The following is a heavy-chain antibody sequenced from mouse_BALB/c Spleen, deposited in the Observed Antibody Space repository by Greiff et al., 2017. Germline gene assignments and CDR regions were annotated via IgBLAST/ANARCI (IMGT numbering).Heavy chain of an antibody. D-gene: IGHD2-1*01. J-gene: IGHJ3*01. V-gene: IGHV5-17*02. CDR3: ARIYYGNYAWFAY. Sequence: EVQLVESGGGLVQPGGSRKLSCAASGFTFSSFGMHWVRQAPEKGLEWVAYISSGSSTIYYADTVKGRFTISRDNPKNTLFLQMTSLRSEDTAMYYCARIYYGNYAWFAYWGQGTLVTVSA. CDR1: GFTFSSFG. CDR2: ISSGSSTI.